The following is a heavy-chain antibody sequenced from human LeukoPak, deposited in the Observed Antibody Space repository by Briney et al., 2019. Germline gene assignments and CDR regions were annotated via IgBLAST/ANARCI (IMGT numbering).Heavy chain of an antibody. CDR2: FYYAART. D-gene: IGHD6-19*01. CDR1: GGSTNGYF. V-gene: IGHV4-59*08. Sequence: SEPLSLTCTVLGGSTNGYFWSWFGQPPGKGLDWIGLFYYAARTYYKPSLKGGVTLSVGRSKSELSLQLRSVTAADTAVYYCARHQWLGSYARDVWGQVTTVTVSS. CDR3: ARHQWLGSYARDV. J-gene: IGHJ6*02.